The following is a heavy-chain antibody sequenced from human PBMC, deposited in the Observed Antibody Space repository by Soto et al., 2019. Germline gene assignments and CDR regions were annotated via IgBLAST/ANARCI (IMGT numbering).Heavy chain of an antibody. CDR2: IVVGSGHP. Sequence: SVKVSCTASGFTFSNSAVQWVRQSRGQRLEWMGWIVVGSGHPNLAQKFQDRVTLTRDMSTGTAYMELSGLRSEDTAVYYCAADVIAVAGDFDHWGQGTQVTVSS. D-gene: IGHD6-19*01. V-gene: IGHV1-58*01. CDR1: GFTFSNSA. J-gene: IGHJ4*02. CDR3: AADVIAVAGDFDH.